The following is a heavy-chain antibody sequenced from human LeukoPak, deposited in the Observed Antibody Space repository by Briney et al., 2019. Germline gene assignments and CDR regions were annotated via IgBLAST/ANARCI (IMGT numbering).Heavy chain of an antibody. J-gene: IGHJ4*02. CDR1: GXTLSCCA. CDR2: ISISGDVT. D-gene: IGHD1-1*01. CDR3: ANSHKNAPGIY. Sequence: HPGGSLRLSCAASGXTLSCCAMTWVRQAPGKGLEWVSSISISGDVTNYTDSVKGRFTISRDDSKNTLCLQMNSLRVEDTAVYYCANSHKNAPGIYWGQGTLVTVPS. V-gene: IGHV3-23*01.